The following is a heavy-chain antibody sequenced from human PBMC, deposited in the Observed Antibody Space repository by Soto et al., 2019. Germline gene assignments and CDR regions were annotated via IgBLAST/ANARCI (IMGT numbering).Heavy chain of an antibody. V-gene: IGHV3-30-3*01. CDR1: GFTFSSYA. CDR2: ISYDGSNK. D-gene: IGHD2-21*02. Sequence: PGGSLRLSCAASGFTFSSYAMHWVRQAPGKGLEWVAVISYDGSNKYYADSVKGRFTISRDNSKNTLYLQMNSLRAEDTAVYYCARGQVPYCGGDCYLYGMDVWGQGTTVTAP. J-gene: IGHJ6*02. CDR3: ARGQVPYCGGDCYLYGMDV.